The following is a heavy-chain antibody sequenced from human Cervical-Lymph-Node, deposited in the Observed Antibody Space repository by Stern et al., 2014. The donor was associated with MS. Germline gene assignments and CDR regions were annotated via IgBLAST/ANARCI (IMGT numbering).Heavy chain of an antibody. J-gene: IGHJ4*01. CDR3: AKSPVETSRATRLDY. CDR1: GFTFADYA. CDR2: ISWNGGSV. Sequence: EVQLVESGGGLVPPGRSLRISCAASGFTFADYAMRWVRQAPGKGLEWVSGISWNGGSVDYAESVKGRFTISRGNAKDSLYLQYNSRRLEDTDLYFCAKSPVETSRATRLDYWGQGTLVTVSS. V-gene: IGHV3-9*01. D-gene: IGHD5-18*01.